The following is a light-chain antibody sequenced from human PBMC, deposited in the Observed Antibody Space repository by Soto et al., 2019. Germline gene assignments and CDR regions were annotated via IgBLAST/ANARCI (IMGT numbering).Light chain of an antibody. CDR3: QTWGTGIQV. V-gene: IGLV4-69*01. Sequence: QSALTQSPSASASLGASVKLTCTLSSGHSSYTIAWHQQQPEKGPRYLMKLNNDGSHSKGDGIPDRFSGSSSGAERYLTISSLQSEDEADYYCQTWGTGIQVFGGGTKLTVL. CDR1: SGHSSYT. CDR2: LNNDGSH. J-gene: IGLJ3*02.